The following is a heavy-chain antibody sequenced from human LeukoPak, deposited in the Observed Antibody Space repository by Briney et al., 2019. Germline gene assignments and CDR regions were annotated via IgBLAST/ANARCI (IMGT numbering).Heavy chain of an antibody. D-gene: IGHD4-23*01. CDR1: GGSIRSSYYY. J-gene: IGHJ4*02. CDR3: ASWSGNSEASYY. V-gene: IGHV4-39*01. Sequence: SETLSLTCTVSGGSIRSSYYYWGCIRQPPGKGLEWIGSIYDSGSTYYNPSLKSRVTISVDTSKNQFSLKLNSVTAADTAVYYCASWSGNSEASYYWGQGTLVTVSS. CDR2: IYDSGST.